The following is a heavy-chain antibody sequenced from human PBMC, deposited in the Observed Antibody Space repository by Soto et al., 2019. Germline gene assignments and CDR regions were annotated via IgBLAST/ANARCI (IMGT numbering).Heavy chain of an antibody. Sequence: LTCTVSGGSISNSYWSWIRQSPGKGLEWIGYIYSNRNTNYNPSLKSRLTISIDPSKNQFSLKMSSLRAEDTALYYCAKSMGGTANGMDVWGQGTTVTVSS. CDR3: AKSMGGTANGMDV. CDR2: IYSNRNT. V-gene: IGHV4-59*01. D-gene: IGHD2-15*01. CDR1: GGSISNSY. J-gene: IGHJ6*02.